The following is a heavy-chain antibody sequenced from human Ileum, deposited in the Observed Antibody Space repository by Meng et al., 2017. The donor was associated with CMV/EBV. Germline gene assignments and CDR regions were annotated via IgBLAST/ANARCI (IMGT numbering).Heavy chain of an antibody. CDR1: YSFTSWG. J-gene: IGHJ4*02. V-gene: IGHV1-3*01. CDR3: ARSGDPGITVTGAFDI. D-gene: IGHD6-19*01. Sequence: YSFTSWGMHWVRQTPGQKLEWMGYINGGNGDTAFSPKAQGRVTITRDTSASTAYMELNNLRSVDTGIYYCARSGDPGITVTGAFDIWGQGTLVTVSS. CDR2: INGGNGDT.